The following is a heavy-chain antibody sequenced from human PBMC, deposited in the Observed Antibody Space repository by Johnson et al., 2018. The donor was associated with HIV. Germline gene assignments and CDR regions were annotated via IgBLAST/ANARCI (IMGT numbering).Heavy chain of an antibody. CDR1: GFTFDEFDDYG. CDR3: AKGDKSQGQQLVLGAFDI. V-gene: IGHV3-11*04. J-gene: IGHJ3*02. CDR2: ISSSGTTI. D-gene: IGHD6-13*01. Sequence: VQLVESGGGVVRPGGSLRLSCAASGFTFDEFDDYGMSWIRQAPGKGLEWISSISSSGTTIQSADSVKGRFTISRDNAKTTLYLQMNSLRAEDTAVYYCAKGDKSQGQQLVLGAFDIWGQGTMVTVSS.